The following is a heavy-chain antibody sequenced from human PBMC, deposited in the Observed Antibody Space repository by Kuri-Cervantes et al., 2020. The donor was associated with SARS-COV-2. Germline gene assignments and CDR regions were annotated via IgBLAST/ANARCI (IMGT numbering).Heavy chain of an antibody. CDR2: IYSGGST. CDR1: GFTVSSNY. Sequence: GGSLRLSCAASGFTVSSNYMSWVRQAPGKGLEWVSVIYSGGSTYYADSVKGRFTISRDNSKNTLYLQMNSLRAEDTAVYYCAKEATQEDYGDYGGLDYWGQGTLVTVSS. CDR3: AKEATQEDYGDYGGLDY. V-gene: IGHV3-53*01. J-gene: IGHJ4*02. D-gene: IGHD4-17*01.